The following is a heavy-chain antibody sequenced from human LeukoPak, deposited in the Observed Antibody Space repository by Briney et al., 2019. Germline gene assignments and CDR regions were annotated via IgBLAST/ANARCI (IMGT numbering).Heavy chain of an antibody. D-gene: IGHD6-19*01. J-gene: IGHJ6*03. CDR1: GGSISSSSYY. V-gene: IGHV4-39*01. CDR3: ARGGSGWPYYYYYYYMDV. CDR2: IYYSGST. Sequence: SETLSLTCTVSGGSISSSSYYWGWIRQPPGKGLEWIGSIYYSGSTYYNPSLKSRVTISVDTSKNQFSLKLSSVTAADTAVYYCARGGSGWPYYYYYYYMDVWGKGTTVTISS.